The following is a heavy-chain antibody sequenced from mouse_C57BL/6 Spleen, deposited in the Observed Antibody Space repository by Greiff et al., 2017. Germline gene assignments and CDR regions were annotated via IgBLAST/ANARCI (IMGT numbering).Heavy chain of an antibody. D-gene: IGHD2-3*01. CDR1: GYAFSSYW. J-gene: IGHJ3*01. CDR2: IYPGDGDT. Sequence: QVQLKQSGAELVKPGASVKISCKASGYAFSSYWMNWVKQRPGKGLEWIGQIYPGDGDTNYNGKFKGKATLTADKSSSTAYMQLSSLTSEDSAVYFCARSGDGYPRKFAYWGQGTLVTVSA. CDR3: ARSGDGYPRKFAY. V-gene: IGHV1-80*01.